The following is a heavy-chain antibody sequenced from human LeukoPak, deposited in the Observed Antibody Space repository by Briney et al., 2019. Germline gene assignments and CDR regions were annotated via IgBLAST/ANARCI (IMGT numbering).Heavy chain of an antibody. CDR1: GGSISSSSYY. J-gene: IGHJ4*02. V-gene: IGHV4-39*01. CDR3: AKHIVDAYDFLSGYCTPPYYFDY. CDR2: IYYSGST. D-gene: IGHD3-3*01. Sequence: SETLSLTCTVSGGSISSSSYYWGWIRQPPGKGLEWIGSIYYSGSTYYNPSLKSRVTISVDTSKNQFSLKLSSVTAADTAVYYCAKHIVDAYDFLSGYCTPPYYFDYWGQGTLVTVSS.